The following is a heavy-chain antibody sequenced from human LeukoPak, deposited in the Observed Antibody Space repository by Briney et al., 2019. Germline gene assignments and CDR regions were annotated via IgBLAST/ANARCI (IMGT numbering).Heavy chain of an antibody. V-gene: IGHV3-21*01. D-gene: IGHD6-19*01. CDR1: GFTFSSYS. J-gene: IGHJ3*02. CDR2: ISSSSSYI. Sequence: GGSLRLSCAASGFTFSSYSKNWVRQAPRKGLGLVSSISSSSSYIYYADSVKSRCTISRDNAKNSLYLQMNSLRAESTAVYYCARDTGGAVADASAFDIWGQGTMVTVSS. CDR3: ARDTGGAVADASAFDI.